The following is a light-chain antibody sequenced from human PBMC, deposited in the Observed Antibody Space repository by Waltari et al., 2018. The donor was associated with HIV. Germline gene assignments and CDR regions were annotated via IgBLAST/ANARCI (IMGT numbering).Light chain of an antibody. J-gene: IGLJ1*01. V-gene: IGLV1-51*01. CDR3: GTWDSSLSLYV. CDR1: NSNVATNF. Sequence: QSVLTQPPSVSAAPGQKVTISCSGDNSNVATNFVSWYQQLPGRAPRLLIYDNEKRPSGIPDRFSAFKAGMSATLVITGLQIVDEADYYCGTWDSSLSLYVFGTGTTVAVL. CDR2: DNE.